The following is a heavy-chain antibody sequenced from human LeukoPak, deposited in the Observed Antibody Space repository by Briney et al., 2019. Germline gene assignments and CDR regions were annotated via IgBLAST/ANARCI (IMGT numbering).Heavy chain of an antibody. Sequence: ASVKVSCKASGYTFTSYYMHWVRQAPGQGLEWMGIINPSGGSTSYAQKFQGRVTMTRNTSISTAYMELSSLRSEDTAVYYCARVAVRGVIGGLGYWGQGTLVTVSS. CDR1: GYTFTSYY. V-gene: IGHV1-46*01. J-gene: IGHJ4*02. D-gene: IGHD3-10*01. CDR2: INPSGGST. CDR3: ARVAVRGVIGGLGY.